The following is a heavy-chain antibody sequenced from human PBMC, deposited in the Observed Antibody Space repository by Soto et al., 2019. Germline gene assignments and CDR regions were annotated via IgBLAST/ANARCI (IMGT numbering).Heavy chain of an antibody. V-gene: IGHV1-46*01. J-gene: IGHJ4*02. CDR1: GYIFTNYY. D-gene: IGHD6-13*01. CDR3: ARDLAEAAY. CDR2: INPLPTSGST. Sequence: QVQLVQSGAEVKKPGASVKVSCKASGYIFTNYYIHWVRQAPGQGLEWMAIINPLPTSGSTNYAQTFQGRVTVTRDTSTSTVYMELSSLRSEDTAIYYCARDLAEAAYWGQGPLVTVSS.